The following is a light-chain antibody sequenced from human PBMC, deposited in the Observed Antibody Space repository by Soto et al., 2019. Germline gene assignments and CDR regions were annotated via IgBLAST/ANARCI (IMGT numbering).Light chain of an antibody. J-gene: IGKJ2*01. CDR2: GAS. CDR1: QSVSSN. Sequence: EMVMTQSPATLSVSPGERATLSCRASQSVSSNLAWYQQKPGQAPRLLIYGASTRATGFPARFRGSGSGTEFTLTISGLQSEDFAVYYCQQYNNWPTPFGQGTKLEIK. V-gene: IGKV3-15*01. CDR3: QQYNNWPTP.